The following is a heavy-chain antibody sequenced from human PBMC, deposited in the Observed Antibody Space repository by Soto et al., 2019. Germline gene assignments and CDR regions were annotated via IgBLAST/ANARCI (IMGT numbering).Heavy chain of an antibody. CDR1: GGSISSGAYF. Sequence: PSETLSLTCTVSGGSISSGAYFWNWLRQSPGKGLEWLGYISYIGSTYYNPSLKSRLSISRDTSKNQFSLKITSVLEADTAVYFCARGIHGRSQYINWFDSWGQGTTVTVSS. CDR3: ARGIHGRSQYINWFDS. V-gene: IGHV4-30-4*02. D-gene: IGHD2-15*01. CDR2: ISYIGST. J-gene: IGHJ5*01.